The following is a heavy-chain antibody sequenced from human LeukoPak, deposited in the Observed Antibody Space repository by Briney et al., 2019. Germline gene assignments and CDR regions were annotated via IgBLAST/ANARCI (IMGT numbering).Heavy chain of an antibody. Sequence: GESLKISCKGSGYTLINYWIGWVRQMPGKGLEWMGFIYPGDSDTRYSPSFQGQVTISADKSISTAYLQWSSLKASDTAMYYCARRGYCSSTSCYASFAFDYWGQGTLVTVSS. V-gene: IGHV5-51*01. D-gene: IGHD2-2*01. J-gene: IGHJ4*02. CDR1: GYTLINYW. CDR3: ARRGYCSSTSCYASFAFDY. CDR2: IYPGDSDT.